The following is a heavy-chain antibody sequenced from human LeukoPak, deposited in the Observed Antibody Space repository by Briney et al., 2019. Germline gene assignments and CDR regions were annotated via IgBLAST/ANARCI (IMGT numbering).Heavy chain of an antibody. D-gene: IGHD2-2*01. CDR2: INAGNGNT. V-gene: IGHV1-3*01. J-gene: IGHJ6*02. CDR3: ASNSEVPAARGYYYYYGMDV. CDR1: GYTFTSYA. Sequence: ASVKVSCKASGYTFTSYAMHWVRQAPGQRLEWMGWINAGNGNTKYSQKFQGRVTITRDTSASTAYMELSSLRSEDTAVYYCASNSEVPAARGYYYYYGMDVWGQGTTVTVSS.